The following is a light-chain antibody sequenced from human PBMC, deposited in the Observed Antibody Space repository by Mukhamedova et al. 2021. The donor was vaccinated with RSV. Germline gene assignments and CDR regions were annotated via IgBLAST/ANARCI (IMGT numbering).Light chain of an antibody. V-gene: IGKV1-33*01. CDR3: LQYDSLPPS. Sequence: GDRVTITCQASQDIRTFLNWYQHKPGIAPKLLIYDASNLERGVPSRFSGSASGTHFTLTISGLRPEDFATYYCLQYDSLPPSFGQG. J-gene: IGKJ2*03. CDR2: DAS. CDR1: QDIRTF.